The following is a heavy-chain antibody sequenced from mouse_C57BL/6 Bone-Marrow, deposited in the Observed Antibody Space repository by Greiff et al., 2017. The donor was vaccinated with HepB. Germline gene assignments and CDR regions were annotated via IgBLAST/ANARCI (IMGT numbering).Heavy chain of an antibody. J-gene: IGHJ2*01. Sequence: EVQLQQSGPELVKPGASVKMSCKASGYTFTDYNMHWVKQSHGKSLEWIGYINPNNGGTSYNQKFKGKATLTVNKSSSTAYIELRSLTSEDSAVYYCARKGFITTVVATLEYYFDYWGQGTTLTVSS. CDR3: ARKGFITTVVATLEYYFDY. CDR1: GYTFTDYN. CDR2: INPNNGGT. V-gene: IGHV1-22*01. D-gene: IGHD1-1*01.